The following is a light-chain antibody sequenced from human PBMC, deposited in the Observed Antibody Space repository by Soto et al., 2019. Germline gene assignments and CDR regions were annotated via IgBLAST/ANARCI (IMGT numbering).Light chain of an antibody. CDR2: AAS. CDR1: QGISKY. J-gene: IGKJ1*01. Sequence: DIQMTQSPSSLSASVGDRVTITCRASQGISKYVAWYQQKPGKGPKLLIYAASTLQSGVPSRFSGSGSGTDFTLTISSLQPEDSATYYCQNYNSAPWTFGQGTKVEI. V-gene: IGKV1-27*01. CDR3: QNYNSAPWT.